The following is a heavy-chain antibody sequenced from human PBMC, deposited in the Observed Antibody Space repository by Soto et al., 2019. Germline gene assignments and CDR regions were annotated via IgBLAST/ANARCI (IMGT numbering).Heavy chain of an antibody. D-gene: IGHD3-22*01. CDR1: GFTFSSYE. CDR2: ISSSGSTI. V-gene: IGHV3-48*03. Sequence: LRLSCAASGFTFSSYEMNWVRQAPGKGLEWVSYISSSGSTIYYADSVKGRFTISRDNAKNSLYLQMNSLRAEDTAVYYCARDRAMIVVVNFDYWGQGTLVTVSS. CDR3: ARDRAMIVVVNFDY. J-gene: IGHJ4*02.